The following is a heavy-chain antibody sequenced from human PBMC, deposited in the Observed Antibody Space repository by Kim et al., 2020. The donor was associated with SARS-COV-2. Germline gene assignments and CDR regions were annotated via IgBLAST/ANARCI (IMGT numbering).Heavy chain of an antibody. CDR1: GFSFSSYW. Sequence: GGSLRLSCAASGFSFSSYWMHWVRQVPGKGLVWVSRIDGDGRSSKYEDSVKGRFTISRDNANNKLYLQMSSLRVEDTAVYYCARDLSITGTLDHWGQGAQVTVSS. J-gene: IGHJ4*02. CDR3: ARDLSITGTLDH. D-gene: IGHD1-7*01. CDR2: IDGDGRSS. V-gene: IGHV3-74*03.